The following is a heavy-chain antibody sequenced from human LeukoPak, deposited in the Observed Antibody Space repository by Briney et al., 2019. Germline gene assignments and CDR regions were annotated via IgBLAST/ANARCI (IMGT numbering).Heavy chain of an antibody. CDR3: ARSATLRVFDI. D-gene: IGHD2-15*01. Sequence: SETLSLTCAVSGYSISSGYYWGWIRQPPGKGLEWIGSIYHSGSTYYTPSLKSRVTISVDTSKNQFSLKLSSVTAADTAVYYCARSATLRVFDIWGQGTMVTVSS. CDR2: IYHSGST. CDR1: GYSISSGYY. V-gene: IGHV4-38-2*01. J-gene: IGHJ3*02.